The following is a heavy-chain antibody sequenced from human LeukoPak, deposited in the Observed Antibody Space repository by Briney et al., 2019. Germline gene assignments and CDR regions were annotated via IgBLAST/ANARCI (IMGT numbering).Heavy chain of an antibody. CDR3: ATSHNVKTAPYDL. CDR2: IFTSGRT. CDR1: GGSISSYC. Sequence: SETLSLTCTVSGGSISSYCWSWVRQSPGKGLEWIGYIFTSGRTDYNPSLKSRVTMSVDTSKNQLSMELRFLTAADTAVYYCATSHNVKTAPYDLCGQGTLVTVSS. D-gene: IGHD2-21*01. J-gene: IGHJ5*02. V-gene: IGHV4-4*09.